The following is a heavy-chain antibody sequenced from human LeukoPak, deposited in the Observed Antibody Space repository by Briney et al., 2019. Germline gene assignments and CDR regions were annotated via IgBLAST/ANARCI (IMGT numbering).Heavy chain of an antibody. J-gene: IGHJ3*02. CDR2: IYHSGST. Sequence: SGTLSLTCAVSGDSISSSNWWSWVRQPPGKGLEWIGEIYHSGSTNYNPSLKSRVTMSVDNSENHFSLKLSSVTAADTALYYCARSTVSVITRGAFDIWGQGTTVTVSS. CDR3: ARSTVSVITRGAFDI. V-gene: IGHV4-4*02. D-gene: IGHD3-22*01. CDR1: GDSISSSNW.